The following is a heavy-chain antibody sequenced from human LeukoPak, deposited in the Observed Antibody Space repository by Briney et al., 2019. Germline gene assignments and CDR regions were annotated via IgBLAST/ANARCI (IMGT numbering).Heavy chain of an antibody. D-gene: IGHD5-24*01. J-gene: IGHJ4*02. CDR3: ARRANFHFDY. CDR2: IYHSGST. V-gene: IGHV4-4*02. Sequence: SEALSLTCAVSGGSISSSNWWIWVGQPPGKELEWIGEIYHSGSTNYNPSLKSRVTISVDKSKNHFSLKLSSVTAADTAVYYCARRANFHFDYWGQGTLVTVSS. CDR1: GGSISSSNW.